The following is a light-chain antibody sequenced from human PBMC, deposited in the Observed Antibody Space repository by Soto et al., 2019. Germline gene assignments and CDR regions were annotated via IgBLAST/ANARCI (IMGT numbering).Light chain of an antibody. Sequence: DIQMTQSPSTLSASVGDRVTITCRASQSITNRLAWYQQKPGKAPKVLIYDASSVESGVPSRFSDSGSGTEFALTISSLQPDDVATYWCQHYGGMWTFGQGTKVDIK. V-gene: IGKV1-5*01. J-gene: IGKJ1*01. CDR1: QSITNR. CDR2: DAS. CDR3: QHYGGMWT.